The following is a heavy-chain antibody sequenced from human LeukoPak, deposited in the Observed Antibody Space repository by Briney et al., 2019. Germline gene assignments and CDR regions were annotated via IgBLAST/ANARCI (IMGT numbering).Heavy chain of an antibody. CDR3: ARDQRYCSSSSCPWEPFDY. Sequence: GGSLRLSCAASGFTVSSNYMTWVRQAPGKGLEWVANIKQDGSEKYYVDSVKGRFTISRDNAKNSLYLQMNSLRAEDTAVYYCARDQRYCSSSSCPWEPFDYWGQGTLVTVSS. D-gene: IGHD2-2*01. V-gene: IGHV3-7*05. CDR2: IKQDGSEK. CDR1: GFTVSSNY. J-gene: IGHJ4*02.